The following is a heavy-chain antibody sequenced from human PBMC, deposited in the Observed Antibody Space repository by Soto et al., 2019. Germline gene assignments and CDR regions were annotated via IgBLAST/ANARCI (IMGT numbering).Heavy chain of an antibody. CDR1: GFTFSSYG. CDR2: IWYDGRNK. V-gene: IGHV3-33*01. CDR3: ARDTGPSGPFDY. D-gene: IGHD2-8*02. Sequence: GESLKISCAASGFTFSSYGMHWVRQAPGKGLEGVAVIWYDGRNKYYADSVKGRFTISRDNSKNTLYLQMNSLRAEDTAVYYCARDTGPSGPFDYWGQGTLVTVSS. J-gene: IGHJ4*02.